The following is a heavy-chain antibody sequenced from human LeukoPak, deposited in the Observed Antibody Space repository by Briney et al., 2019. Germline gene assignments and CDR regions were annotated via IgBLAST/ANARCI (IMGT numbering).Heavy chain of an antibody. J-gene: IGHJ4*02. Sequence: SRGSLRHSCAASGFTFSSYAMSWVRQAPGKGLEWVSAISDSGGYTYYADSVKGRFAISRDNAKNTVYLQMNSLRAEDTAVYYCAKSSGSYPYYFDYWGQGTLVTVSS. CDR1: GFTFSSYA. D-gene: IGHD3-10*01. CDR3: AKSSGSYPYYFDY. CDR2: ISDSGGYT. V-gene: IGHV3-23*01.